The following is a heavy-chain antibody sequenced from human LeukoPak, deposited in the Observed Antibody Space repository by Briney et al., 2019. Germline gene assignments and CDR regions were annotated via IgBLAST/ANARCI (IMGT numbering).Heavy chain of an antibody. CDR3: ARDRHTSYDY. J-gene: IGHJ4*02. V-gene: IGHV3-74*01. CDR1: GFTFRNYW. CDR2: IMHDGSGT. Sequence: GGSLRLSRAASGFTFRNYWMHWVRQAPGKGLVWVSRIMHDGSGTTYADSVKGRFTISRDNAKNTLYLQMNSLRVEDTAVYFCARDRHTSYDYWGQGTLVTVSS. D-gene: IGHD2-2*01.